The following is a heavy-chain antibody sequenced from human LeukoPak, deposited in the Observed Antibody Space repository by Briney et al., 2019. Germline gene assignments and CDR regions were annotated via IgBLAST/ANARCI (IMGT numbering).Heavy chain of an antibody. V-gene: IGHV3-23*01. J-gene: IGHJ5*02. CDR3: AKEGDTAIRGGNWFDP. CDR1: GFTFSSYG. Sequence: PGGTLRLSCTASGFTFSSYGMNWVRQAPGKGLEWVSGITGRGEHIFYAGSVKGRFTISRDNSKNTVYLQMNSLRTEDTALYYCAKEGDTAIRGGNWFDPWGQGTLVTVSS. CDR2: ITGRGEHI. D-gene: IGHD5-18*01.